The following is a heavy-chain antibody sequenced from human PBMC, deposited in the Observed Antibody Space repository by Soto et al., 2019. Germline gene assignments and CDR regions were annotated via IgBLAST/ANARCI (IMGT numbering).Heavy chain of an antibody. CDR2: IHYNGNT. Sequence: SETLSLTCTVSGGSVSSGSYYWSWIRQPPGKGLEWIGNIHYNGNTKYNPSLKSRVSMSVDTSKNQFSLRLISVTAADTAKYFCAREGSLGRWLQPLDCWGQGTLVTVSS. J-gene: IGHJ4*02. CDR3: AREGSLGRWLQPLDC. V-gene: IGHV4-61*01. CDR1: GGSVSSGSYY. D-gene: IGHD5-12*01.